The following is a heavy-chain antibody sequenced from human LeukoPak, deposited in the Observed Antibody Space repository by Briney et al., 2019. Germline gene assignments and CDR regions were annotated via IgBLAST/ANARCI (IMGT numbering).Heavy chain of an antibody. CDR2: IYYSGST. Sequence: SETLSLTCTVSGGSISSSSYYWGWTRQPPGKGLEWIGSIYYSGSTYYNPSLKSRVTISVDTSKNQFSLKLSSVTAADTAVYYCATLGTTVTNPFDYWGQGTLVTVSS. CDR3: ATLGTTVTNPFDY. D-gene: IGHD4-17*01. V-gene: IGHV4-39*01. CDR1: GGSISSSSYY. J-gene: IGHJ4*02.